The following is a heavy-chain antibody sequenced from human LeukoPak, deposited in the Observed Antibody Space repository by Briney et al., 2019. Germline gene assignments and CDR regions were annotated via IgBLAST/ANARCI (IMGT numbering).Heavy chain of an antibody. J-gene: IGHJ6*03. V-gene: IGHV4-34*01. CDR1: GGSFSDSY. D-gene: IGHD1-14*01. CDR3: ARGRKVSGVRRINWARHENYFFYYIDV. Sequence: SETLSLTCAVYGGSFSDSYWTWIRQRPGKGLEWIGEIHHSGTANFNPSLQSRVSISVDTAKNQFFLRVASMTAADTALYYCARGRKVSGVRRINWARHENYFFYYIDVWGKGTLVSVSS. CDR2: IHHSGTA.